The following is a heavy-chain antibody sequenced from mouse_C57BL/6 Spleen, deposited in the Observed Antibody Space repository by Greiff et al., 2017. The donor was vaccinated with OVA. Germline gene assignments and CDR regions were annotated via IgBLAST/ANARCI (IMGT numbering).Heavy chain of an antibody. V-gene: IGHV1-26*01. CDR2: INPNNGGT. Sequence: VQLQQSGPELVKPGASVKISCKASGYTFTDYYMNWVKQSHGKSLEWIGDINPNNGGTSYNQKFKGKATLTVDKSSSTAYMELRSLTSEDSAVYYCARDLPAMDYWGKGTSVTVSS. D-gene: IGHD2-1*01. CDR3: ARDLPAMDY. J-gene: IGHJ4*01. CDR1: GYTFTDYY.